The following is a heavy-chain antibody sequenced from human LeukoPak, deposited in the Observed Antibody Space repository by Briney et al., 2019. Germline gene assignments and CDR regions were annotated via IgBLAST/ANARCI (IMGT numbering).Heavy chain of an antibody. CDR1: GFTFSSYS. D-gene: IGHD3-10*01. CDR3: ARDPGSGNAFDI. J-gene: IGHJ3*02. CDR2: ISSSSSYI. Sequence: PGGSLRLSCAASGFTFSSYSMNWVRQAPGKGLEWVSSISSSSSYIYYADSVKGRFTISRDNAKNSLYLQMNSLRAEDTAVYYCARDPGSGNAFDIWGQGTMVTVSS. V-gene: IGHV3-21*01.